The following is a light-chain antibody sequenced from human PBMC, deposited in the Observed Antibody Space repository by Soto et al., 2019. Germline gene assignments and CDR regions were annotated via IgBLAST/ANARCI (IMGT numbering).Light chain of an antibody. CDR3: SSYTSRTSVV. Sequence: QSALTQPASVSGSPGQSITISCTGTSSDVGRYNYVSWYQQYPGKAPKLIIFEVSIRPSGVSNRFSGSKSGTTASLTISGLQIEDETDYYSSSYTSRTSVVFGGGTKLTVL. CDR1: SSDVGRYNY. J-gene: IGLJ2*01. V-gene: IGLV2-14*01. CDR2: EVS.